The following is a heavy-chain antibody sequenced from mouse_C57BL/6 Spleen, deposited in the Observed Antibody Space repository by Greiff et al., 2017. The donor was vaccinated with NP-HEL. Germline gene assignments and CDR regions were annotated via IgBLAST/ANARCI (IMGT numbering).Heavy chain of an antibody. CDR2: IDPSDSYT. D-gene: IGHD1-1*01. V-gene: IGHV1-50*01. CDR1: GYTFTSYW. Sequence: VQLQQPGAELVKPGASVKLSCKASGYTFTSYWMQWVKQRPGQGLEWIGEIDPSDSYTNYNQKFKGKATLTVDTSSSTAYMQLSSLTSEDSAVYYCARGSKFAYWGKGTLVTVSA. J-gene: IGHJ3*01. CDR3: ARGSKFAY.